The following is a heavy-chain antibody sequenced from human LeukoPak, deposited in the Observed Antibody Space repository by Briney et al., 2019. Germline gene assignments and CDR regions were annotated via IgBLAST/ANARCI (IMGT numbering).Heavy chain of an antibody. V-gene: IGHV3-11*04. CDR2: ISSSGSTI. CDR3: ARDHYDFWSGYPNAYYYYYMDV. Sequence: GGSLRLSCAASGFTFSDCYMSWIRQAPGKGLEWVSYISSSGSTIYYADSVKGRFTISRDNAKNSLYLQMNSLRAEDTAVYYCARDHYDFWSGYPNAYYYYYMDVWGKGTTVTVSS. CDR1: GFTFSDCY. J-gene: IGHJ6*03. D-gene: IGHD3-3*01.